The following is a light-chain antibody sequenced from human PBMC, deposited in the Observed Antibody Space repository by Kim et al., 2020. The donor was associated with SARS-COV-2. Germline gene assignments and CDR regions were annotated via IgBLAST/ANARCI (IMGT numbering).Light chain of an antibody. V-gene: IGLV1-40*01. CDR2: NNR. CDR1: SSNLGAGYD. J-gene: IGLJ1*01. Sequence: RVTISRTENSSNLGAGYDVHWYQLLPGAAPKFLISNNRNRPSGVPDRFSASRSATSASLAISGLRAEDEAEYFCQSYDSSLTGAVFGTGTKVTVL. CDR3: QSYDSSLTGAV.